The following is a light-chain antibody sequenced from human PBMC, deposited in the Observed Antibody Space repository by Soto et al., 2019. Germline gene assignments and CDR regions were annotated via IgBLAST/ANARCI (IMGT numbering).Light chain of an antibody. CDR1: QSVSSC. J-gene: IGKJ2*01. Sequence: EIVLTQSQATLLWPPGERATPSRRASQSVSSCLAWYQQKPGQAPRLLIYDASNRATGIPARFSGSGSGTDFTLTISSLVPEDFAVYYCQQRSNWHTVGQGTKVDIK. V-gene: IGKV3-11*01. CDR2: DAS. CDR3: QQRSNWHT.